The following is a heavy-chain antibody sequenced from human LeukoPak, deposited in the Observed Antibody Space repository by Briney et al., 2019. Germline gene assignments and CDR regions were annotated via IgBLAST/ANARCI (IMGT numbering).Heavy chain of an antibody. Sequence: GGSLRLSCAASGFTFSDYAMSWVRQALGKGLKWVSVISGSGGSTHNADSVKGRFTISRDNSKNKLYLQMNSLRAEDTAVYYCAKSVESAVTTNPYFDFWGQGALVTVSS. CDR1: GFTFSDYA. CDR2: ISGSGGST. J-gene: IGHJ4*02. V-gene: IGHV3-23*01. CDR3: AKSVESAVTTNPYFDF. D-gene: IGHD4-17*01.